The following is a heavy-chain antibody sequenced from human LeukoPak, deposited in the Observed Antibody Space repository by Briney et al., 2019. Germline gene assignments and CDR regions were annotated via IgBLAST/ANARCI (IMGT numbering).Heavy chain of an antibody. CDR2: IIPILGIA. CDR3: AREGGITVFGVAQPGGAFDI. J-gene: IGHJ3*02. Sequence: SVKVSYKASGGTFSSYAISWVRQAPGQGLEWMGRIIPILGIANYAQKFQGRVTITADKSTSTAYMELSSLRSEDTDVYYCAREGGITVFGVAQPGGAFDIWGQGTMVTVSS. CDR1: GGTFSSYA. D-gene: IGHD3-3*01. V-gene: IGHV1-69*04.